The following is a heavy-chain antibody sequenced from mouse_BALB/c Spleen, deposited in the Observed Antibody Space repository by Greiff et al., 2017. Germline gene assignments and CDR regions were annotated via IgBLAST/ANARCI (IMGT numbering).Heavy chain of an antibody. CDR3: TSAIAGY. Sequence: VQLQQPGAELVRPGASVKLSCKASGYTFTSYWINWVKQRPGQGLEWIGNIYPSDSYTNYNQKFKDKATLTVDKSSSTAYMQLSSPTSEDSAVYYCTSAIAGYWGQGTTLTVSS. CDR2: IYPSDSYT. J-gene: IGHJ2*01. CDR1: GYTFTSYW. V-gene: IGHV1-69*02.